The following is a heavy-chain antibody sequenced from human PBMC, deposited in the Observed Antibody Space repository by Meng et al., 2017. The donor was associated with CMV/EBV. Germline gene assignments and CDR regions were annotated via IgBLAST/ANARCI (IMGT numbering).Heavy chain of an antibody. CDR2: IKRDGSEK. J-gene: IGHJ6*02. Sequence: GESLKISCAASGFTFSSYWMSWVRQAPGKGLEWVANIKRDGSEKYYVDSVKGRFTISRDNAKNSLYLQMNSLRAEDTAVYYCARGAYSSSSSPLFFGYYYGMDVWGQGTTVTVSS. CDR1: GFTFSSYW. D-gene: IGHD6-6*01. CDR3: ARGAYSSSSSPLFFGYYYGMDV. V-gene: IGHV3-7*04.